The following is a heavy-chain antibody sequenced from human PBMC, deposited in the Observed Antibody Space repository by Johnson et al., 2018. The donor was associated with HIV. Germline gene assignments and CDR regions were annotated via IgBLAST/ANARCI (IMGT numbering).Heavy chain of an antibody. CDR2: ISGSGGST. D-gene: IGHD2-2*01. J-gene: IGHJ3*02. CDR3: AKDGSEIVVVPAAPDAFDI. CDR1: GFTVINNY. Sequence: VESGGGLVQPGGSLRLSCAVSGFTVINNYMTWVRQAPGKGLEWVSVISGSGGSTYYADSVKGRFTISRDNSKNTLYLQMNSPRAEDTAVYYCAKDGSEIVVVPAAPDAFDIWGQGTMVTVSS. V-gene: IGHV3-23*04.